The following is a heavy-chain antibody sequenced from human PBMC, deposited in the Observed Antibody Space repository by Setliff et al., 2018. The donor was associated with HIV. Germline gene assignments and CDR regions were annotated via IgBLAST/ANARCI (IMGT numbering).Heavy chain of an antibody. CDR1: GYSISSGYY. D-gene: IGHD4-17*01. Sequence: SETLSLTCAVSGYSISSGYYTNWIRQPPGKGLEWIGELSPSGTTRSNPSLQGRVTISLDTSNNQFSLKLTSVTAADTAMYYCASFFVTTVTNQDYWGQGTPVTVSS. CDR3: ASFFVTTVTNQDY. V-gene: IGHV4-38-2*01. CDR2: LSPSGTT. J-gene: IGHJ4*02.